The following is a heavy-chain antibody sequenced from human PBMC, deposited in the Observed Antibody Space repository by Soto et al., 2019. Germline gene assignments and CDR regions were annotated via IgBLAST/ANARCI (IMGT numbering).Heavy chain of an antibody. Sequence: QITLKESGPTLVKPTQTLTLTCTFSGFSLSTSGVGVAWIRQPPGKALEWLAIIYWDDDKRYSPPLKSRLTITKDTSKTQVVLTMTNMDPVDTATYYCAHRTTAIDYWGQGTLVTVSS. J-gene: IGHJ4*02. CDR1: GFSLSTSGVG. V-gene: IGHV2-5*02. D-gene: IGHD2-21*02. CDR2: IYWDDDK. CDR3: AHRTTAIDY.